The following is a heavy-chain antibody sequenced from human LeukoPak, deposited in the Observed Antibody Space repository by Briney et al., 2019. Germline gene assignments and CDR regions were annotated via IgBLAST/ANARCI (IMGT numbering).Heavy chain of an antibody. D-gene: IGHD3-10*01. CDR2: ISWNSGSI. V-gene: IGHV3-9*01. Sequence: PGGSLRLSCAASGFTFDDYAMHWVRQAPGKGLEWVSGISWNSGSIGYADSVKGRFTISRDNAKNSLYLQMNSLRAEDTALYYCAKASIHYYGSGSYRNWGQGTLVTVSS. CDR3: AKASIHYYGSGSYRN. J-gene: IGHJ4*02. CDR1: GFTFDDYA.